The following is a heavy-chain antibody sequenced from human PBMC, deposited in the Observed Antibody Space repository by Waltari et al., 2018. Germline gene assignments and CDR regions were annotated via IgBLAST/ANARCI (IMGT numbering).Heavy chain of an antibody. CDR2: IYYSGST. CDR1: GGSISSYY. J-gene: IGHJ4*02. Sequence: QVQLQESGPGLVKPSETLSLPCTVSGGSISSYYLSWIRQPPGKGLEWIGYIYYSGSTNYNPSLKSRVTISVDTSKNQFSLKLSSVTAADTAVYYCAGTTVTTGGIDYWGQGTLVTVSS. CDR3: AGTTVTTGGIDY. D-gene: IGHD4-17*01. V-gene: IGHV4-59*01.